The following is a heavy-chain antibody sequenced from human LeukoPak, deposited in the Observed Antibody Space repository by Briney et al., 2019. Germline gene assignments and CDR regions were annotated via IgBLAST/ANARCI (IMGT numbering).Heavy chain of an antibody. CDR1: GYSFTSYW. CDR2: IYPGDSDT. V-gene: IGHV5-51*01. D-gene: IGHD2-2*01. CDR3: ARGGPQYCSSTSCSFDY. J-gene: IGHJ4*02. Sequence: GESLKISCKGSGYSFTSYWIGWVRQMPGKGLEWMGIIYPGDSDTRYSPSFQGQVTISADKSISTAYLQWSSLKASDTAMYYCARGGPQYCSSTSCSFDYWGQGTLVTVSS.